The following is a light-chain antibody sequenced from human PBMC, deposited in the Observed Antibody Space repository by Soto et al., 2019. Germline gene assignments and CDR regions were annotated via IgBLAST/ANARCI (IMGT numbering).Light chain of an antibody. CDR3: PFTYGGAHVL. CDR1: AGAVTSDYY. Sequence: QTVVTQQPSLTVSQGGSVTLTFASSAGAVTSDYYTNWHQQKPGQAPRALIYSTSQKHSWTPARFSCSLLGGKAALTLSAAQHEEEAYYCCPFTYGGAHVLVGGGTKLTVL. CDR2: STS. V-gene: IGLV7-43*01. J-gene: IGLJ2*01.